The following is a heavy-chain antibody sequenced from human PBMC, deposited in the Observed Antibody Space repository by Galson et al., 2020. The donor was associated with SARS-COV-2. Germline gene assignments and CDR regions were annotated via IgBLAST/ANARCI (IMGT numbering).Heavy chain of an antibody. CDR3: ARPGYCSSNSCDRLGWGMDV. V-gene: IGHV1-2*02. D-gene: IGHD2-2*02. CDR1: GYTFTGHH. CDR2: INPNSGDT. J-gene: IGHJ6*02. Sequence: ASVKVSCKAAGYTFTGHHLHWVRQAPGQGLAWLGWINPNSGDTGYGQKFQGRVTMTRDRSISTAYMELSSLRSDDTAKYYCARPGYCSSNSCDRLGWGMDVWGQGTAVTVSS.